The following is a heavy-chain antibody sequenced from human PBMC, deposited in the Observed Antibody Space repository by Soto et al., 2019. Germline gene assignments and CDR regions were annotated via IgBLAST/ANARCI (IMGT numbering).Heavy chain of an antibody. D-gene: IGHD2-21*02. CDR1: GFTFTSSA. CDR3: AALGTAIEFAWALDI. J-gene: IGHJ3*02. Sequence: SVKVSCKASGFTFTSSAVQWVRQARGQRLEWIGWIVVGSGNTNYAQKFQERVTITRDMSTSTAYMELSSLRSEDTAVYYCAALGTAIEFAWALDIWGQGTMVTVSS. CDR2: IVVGSGNT. V-gene: IGHV1-58*01.